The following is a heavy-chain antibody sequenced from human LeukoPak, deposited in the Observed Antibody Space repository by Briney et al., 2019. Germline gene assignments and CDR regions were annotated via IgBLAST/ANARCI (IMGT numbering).Heavy chain of an antibody. CDR2: ISYDGSNK. V-gene: IGHV3-30-3*01. J-gene: IGHJ6*02. Sequence: GRSLRLSCAASGFSFSSYAMHWVRQAPGKGLEWVAVISYDGSNKYYADSVKGRFTISRDNSKNTLYLQMNSLRAEDTAVYYCARDGPLHYDILTGYYTVAGMDVWGQGTTVTVSS. CDR1: GFSFSSYA. D-gene: IGHD3-9*01. CDR3: ARDGPLHYDILTGYYTVAGMDV.